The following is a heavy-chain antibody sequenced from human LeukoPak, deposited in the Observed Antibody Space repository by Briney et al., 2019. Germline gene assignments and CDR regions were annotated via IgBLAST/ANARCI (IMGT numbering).Heavy chain of an antibody. Sequence: SETLSLTCAVYGGSFSGYSWSWIRQPPGKGLEWIGEINHSVSTNYNPSLKSRVTISGETSKNQCSLKLSSVTAADTAVYYGARGLLWFGESKPYYFDYWGQGTLVTVSS. J-gene: IGHJ4*02. CDR3: ARGLLWFGESKPYYFDY. CDR1: GGSFSGYS. D-gene: IGHD3-10*01. V-gene: IGHV4-34*01. CDR2: INHSVST.